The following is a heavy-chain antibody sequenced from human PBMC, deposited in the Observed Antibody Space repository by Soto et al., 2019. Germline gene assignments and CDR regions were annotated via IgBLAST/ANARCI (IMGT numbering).Heavy chain of an antibody. CDR3: AKAREVTMIVVVNPFDP. V-gene: IGHV3-23*01. Sequence: LRLSFAASGFTFSSYAMSWVGQAPGKGLEWVSAISGSGGSTYYADSVKGRFTISRDNSKNTLYLQMNSLRAEDTAVYYCAKAREVTMIVVVNPFDPWGQGTLVTVSS. CDR1: GFTFSSYA. D-gene: IGHD3-22*01. J-gene: IGHJ5*02. CDR2: ISGSGGST.